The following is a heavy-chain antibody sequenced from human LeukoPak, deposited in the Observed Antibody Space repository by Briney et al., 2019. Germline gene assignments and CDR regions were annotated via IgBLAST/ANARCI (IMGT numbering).Heavy chain of an antibody. CDR1: GFIFSTYS. CDR3: ATKKGSGSLTRFDY. J-gene: IGHJ4*02. D-gene: IGHD3-10*01. CDR2: ISSGGTI. V-gene: IGHV3-48*04. Sequence: GESLRLSCAASGFIFSTYSMNWVRQAPGKGLEWVSHISSGGTIYYADSVKGRFTISRDNAKNSLYLQMNSLRVEDTAVYYCATKKGSGSLTRFDYWGQGTLVTVSS.